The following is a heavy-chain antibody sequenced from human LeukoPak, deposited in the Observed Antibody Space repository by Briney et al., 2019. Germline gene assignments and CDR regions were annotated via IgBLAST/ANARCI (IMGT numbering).Heavy chain of an antibody. J-gene: IGHJ3*02. Sequence: SETLSLTCTVSGGSINNYYWSWIRQPPGKGLEWIGYIYYSGGDTNYNPSLKSRLTISVDTSKNQISLTLTSVTAADTAVYYCARQPAGTSAFDIWAQGTMVTVSS. CDR1: GGSINNYY. V-gene: IGHV4-59*08. CDR3: ARQPAGTSAFDI. D-gene: IGHD1-14*01. CDR2: IYYSGGDT.